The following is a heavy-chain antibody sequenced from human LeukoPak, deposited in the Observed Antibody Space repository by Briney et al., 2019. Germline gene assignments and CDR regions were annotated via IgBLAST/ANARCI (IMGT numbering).Heavy chain of an antibody. J-gene: IGHJ4*02. CDR2: IYHSGST. Sequence: SETLSLTCTVSGGSISSSSYYWGWIRQPPGKGLEWIGSIYHSGSTYYNPSLKSRVTISVDGSKNLFSLKLSSVTAADTAMYYCASTRHSGWHFDYWGQGTLVTVSS. CDR3: ASTRHSGWHFDY. V-gene: IGHV4-39*07. CDR1: GGSISSSSYY. D-gene: IGHD1-26*01.